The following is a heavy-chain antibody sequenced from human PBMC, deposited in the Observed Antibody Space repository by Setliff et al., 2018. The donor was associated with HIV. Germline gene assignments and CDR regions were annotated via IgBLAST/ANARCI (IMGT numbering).Heavy chain of an antibody. CDR1: GFSFSIYA. V-gene: IGHV3-23*01. Sequence: AGGSLRLSCAASGFSFSIYAMTWVRQAPGKGLEWVSTIGGSGDSTYYADSVKGRCTVSRDNSRNTLYLHINSLRAEDTAVYYCARVDSGYDLAYYYYMDVWGKGTAVTVS. CDR3: ARVDSGYDLAYYYYMDV. CDR2: IGGSGDST. D-gene: IGHD5-12*01. J-gene: IGHJ6*03.